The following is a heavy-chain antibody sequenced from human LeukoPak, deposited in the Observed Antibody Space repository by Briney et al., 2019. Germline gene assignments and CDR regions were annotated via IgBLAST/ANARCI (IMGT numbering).Heavy chain of an antibody. CDR2: IRSKANSYAT. J-gene: IGHJ4*02. Sequence: GGSLRLSCAASGFTFSGSAMHWVRQASGKGLEWVGRIRSKANSYATAYAASVKGRFTISRGDTKNTAYLQMNSLKTEDTAVYYCTSPNDYYFDFWGQGTLVTVSS. CDR3: TSPNDYYFDF. D-gene: IGHD2-8*01. V-gene: IGHV3-73*01. CDR1: GFTFSGSA.